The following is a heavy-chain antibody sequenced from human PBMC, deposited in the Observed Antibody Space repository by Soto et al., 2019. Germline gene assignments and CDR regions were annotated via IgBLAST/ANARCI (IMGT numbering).Heavy chain of an antibody. V-gene: IGHV3-33*01. CDR2: MWAGGRKE. D-gene: IGHD2-2*01. J-gene: IGHJ5*02. CDR3: ARDIDTSSHFGWFDP. Sequence: GGSLRLSCVTSGFTFNNYGIHWVHQAPGKGLEWVAVMWAGGRKENYADSVKGRFTMSRDLSKNTLYLQMDSLRAEDTAVYYCARDIDTSSHFGWFDPWGQGTLVTVSS. CDR1: GFTFNNYG.